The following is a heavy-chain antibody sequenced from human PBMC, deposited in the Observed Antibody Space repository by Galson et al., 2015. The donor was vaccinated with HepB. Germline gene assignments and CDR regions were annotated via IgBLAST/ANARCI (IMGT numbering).Heavy chain of an antibody. CDR1: GFTFSSYG. CDR3: AKDTYASGSYYNDY. V-gene: IGHV3-30*18. CDR2: ISYDGSNK. Sequence: SLRLSCAASGFTFSSYGMHWVRQAPGKGLEWVSVISYDGSNKYYADSVKGRFTISRDNSKNTLYLQMNSLRAEDTAVYYCAKDTYASGSYYNDYWGQGTLVTVSS. D-gene: IGHD3-10*01. J-gene: IGHJ4*02.